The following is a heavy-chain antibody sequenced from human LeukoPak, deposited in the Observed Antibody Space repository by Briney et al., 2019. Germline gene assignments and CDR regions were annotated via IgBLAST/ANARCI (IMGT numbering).Heavy chain of an antibody. Sequence: SETLSLTCTVSGGSISSSSYYWGWIRQPPGKGLEWIGSIYYSGSTYYNPSLKSRVTISVDTSKNQFSLKLSSVTAADTAVYYCARDPIPPEQWLVPSWGQGTLVTVSS. CDR1: GGSISSSSYY. V-gene: IGHV4-39*07. J-gene: IGHJ4*02. D-gene: IGHD6-19*01. CDR3: ARDPIPPEQWLVPS. CDR2: IYYSGST.